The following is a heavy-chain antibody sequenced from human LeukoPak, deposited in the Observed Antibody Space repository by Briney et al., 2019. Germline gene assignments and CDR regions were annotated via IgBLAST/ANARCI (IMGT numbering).Heavy chain of an antibody. V-gene: IGHV3-20*01. CDR3: ARGITMVRGVIYPFDY. CDR1: GFTFDDYG. D-gene: IGHD3-10*01. J-gene: IGHJ4*02. Sequence: GGSLRLSCAASGFTFDDYGMSWVRQAPGKGLEWVSGINWNGGSTGYADSVKGRFTISRDNAKNSLYLQMNSLRAEDTASYHCARGITMVRGVIYPFDYWGQGTLVTVSS. CDR2: INWNGGST.